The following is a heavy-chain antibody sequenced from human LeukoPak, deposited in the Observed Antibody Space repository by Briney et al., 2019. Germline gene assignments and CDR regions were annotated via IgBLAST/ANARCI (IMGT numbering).Heavy chain of an antibody. CDR1: GYTFNNYG. Sequence: GASVKVSCKAYGYTFNNYGISWVRQAPGQGLEWMGWVSSYNGDTNYAQKFQGRVTMSTDTSTSTAYTELRSLRFDDTAIYYCAKDWHILTGRNCFDPWGQGTLVTVSS. V-gene: IGHV1-18*01. J-gene: IGHJ5*02. CDR3: AKDWHILTGRNCFDP. D-gene: IGHD3-9*01. CDR2: VSSYNGDT.